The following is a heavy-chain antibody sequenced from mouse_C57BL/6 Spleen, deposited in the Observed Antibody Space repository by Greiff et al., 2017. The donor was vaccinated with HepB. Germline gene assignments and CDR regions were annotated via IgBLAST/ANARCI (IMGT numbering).Heavy chain of an antibody. D-gene: IGHD1-1*01. V-gene: IGHV5-6*01. CDR1: GFTFSSYG. CDR3: ARLTTVGYFDV. J-gene: IGHJ1*03. Sequence: EVHLVESGGDLVKPGGSLKLSCAASGFTFSSYGMSWVRQTPDKRLEWVATISSGGSYTYYPDSVKGRFTISRDNAKNTLYLQMSSLKSEDTAMYYCARLTTVGYFDVWGTGTTVTVSS. CDR2: ISSGGSYT.